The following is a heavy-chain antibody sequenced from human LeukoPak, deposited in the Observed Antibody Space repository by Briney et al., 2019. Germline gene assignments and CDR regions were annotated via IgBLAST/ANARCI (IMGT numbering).Heavy chain of an antibody. J-gene: IGHJ4*02. CDR1: GFDFNIYE. D-gene: IGHD3-10*01. CDR2: ISADSATI. Sequence: GGSLRLSCAASGFDFNIYEMNWVRQAPGKGLEWVSYISADSATIYYADSVKGRFTISRDNLKSSLFLQMSSLRAEDTAVYYCAGSRYPEPQDLNYWGQGTLVIVS. CDR3: AGSRYPEPQDLNY. V-gene: IGHV3-48*03.